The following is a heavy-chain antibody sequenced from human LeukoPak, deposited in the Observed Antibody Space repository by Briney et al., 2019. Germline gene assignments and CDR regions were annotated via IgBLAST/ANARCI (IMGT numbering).Heavy chain of an antibody. CDR1: GFTVSSNY. Sequence: GGSLRLSCAASGFTVSSNYMSWVRQAPGKGLEWVSVIYSGGSTYYADSVKGRFTISRDNSKNTLYLQMNSLRAEDTAVYYRARGHYYYDSSGYPVAPFDYWGQGTLVTVSS. CDR2: IYSGGST. D-gene: IGHD3-22*01. CDR3: ARGHYYYDSSGYPVAPFDY. J-gene: IGHJ4*02. V-gene: IGHV3-53*01.